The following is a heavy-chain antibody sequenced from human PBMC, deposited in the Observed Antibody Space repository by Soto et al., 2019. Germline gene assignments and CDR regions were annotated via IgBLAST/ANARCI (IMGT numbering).Heavy chain of an antibody. CDR3: ERGFSPTLIARCA. V-gene: IGHV6-1*01. Sequence: SQTLSLTCVISGDSVSIYSGAWNWIRQSPSRGLEWLGRTYYRSKWYYDYAESVKSRIIISVDTSKNQFSLQLNSVTPEDAAVYYCERGFSPTLIARCAWGQGTLVTVSS. CDR2: TYYRSKWYY. J-gene: IGHJ4*02. CDR1: GDSVSIYSGA. D-gene: IGHD1-1*01.